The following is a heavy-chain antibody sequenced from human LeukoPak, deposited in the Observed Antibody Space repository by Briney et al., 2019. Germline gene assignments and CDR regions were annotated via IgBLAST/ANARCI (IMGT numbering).Heavy chain of an antibody. V-gene: IGHV4-4*02. J-gene: IGHJ3*02. CDR3: ASGLYGSGRAWAFDI. Sequence: SGTLSLTCAVSGDSISSSHWWSRVRQPPGKGLEWIGEIYHSGSTNYNPSLKSRVTILVDKSRNQFSLKLSSVSAADTAVYYCASGLYGSGRAWAFDIWGQGTMVTVSS. CDR1: GDSISSSHW. D-gene: IGHD3-10*01. CDR2: IYHSGST.